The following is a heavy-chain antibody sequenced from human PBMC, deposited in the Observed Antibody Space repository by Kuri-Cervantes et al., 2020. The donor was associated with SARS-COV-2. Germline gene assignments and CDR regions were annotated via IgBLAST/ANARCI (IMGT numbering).Heavy chain of an antibody. Sequence: GGSLRLSCAASAFPFSTYSMHWVRQAPGKGLEWVSYITHSSSYIYYADSVKGRFTISRDNSKNTLYLQMNSLRAEDTAVYYCARSFRYCSGGSCYDYYYGMDVWGQGTTVTVSS. J-gene: IGHJ6*02. D-gene: IGHD2-15*01. V-gene: IGHV3-21*04. CDR2: ITHSSSYI. CDR3: ARSFRYCSGGSCYDYYYGMDV. CDR1: AFPFSTYS.